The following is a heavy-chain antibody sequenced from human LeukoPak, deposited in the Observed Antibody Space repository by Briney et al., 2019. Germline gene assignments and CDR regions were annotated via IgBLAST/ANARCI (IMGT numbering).Heavy chain of an antibody. J-gene: IGHJ3*02. CDR2: IYYSGST. CDR3: ARVEEDHAFDI. V-gene: IGHV4-59*01. CDR1: GGSISSYY. Sequence: SETLSLTCTVSGGSISSYYWSWIRQTPGKGLEWIGYIYYSGSTNYNPSLKSRVTISVDTSKNQFSLKLSSVTAADTAVYYCARVEEDHAFDIWGQGTMVTVSS.